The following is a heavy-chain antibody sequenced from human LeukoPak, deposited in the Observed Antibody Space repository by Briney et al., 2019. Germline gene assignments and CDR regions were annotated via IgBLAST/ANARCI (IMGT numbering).Heavy chain of an antibody. CDR1: GYTFTGYY. V-gene: IGHV1-2*06. Sequence: ASVKVSCKASGYTFTGYYMHWVRQAPGQGLEWMGRINPNSGGTNYAQKFQGRVTMTRDTSISTAYMERSRLRSDDTAVYYCARDDRLAMVRGVIFLGYWGQGTLVTVSS. CDR2: INPNSGGT. J-gene: IGHJ4*02. D-gene: IGHD3-10*01. CDR3: ARDDRLAMVRGVIFLGY.